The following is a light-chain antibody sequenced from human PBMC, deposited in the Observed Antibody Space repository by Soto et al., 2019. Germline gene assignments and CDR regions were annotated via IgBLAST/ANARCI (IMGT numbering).Light chain of an antibody. CDR2: KAS. CDR1: QTISSS. Sequence: DIQLTQFPSTLSASIGDRVIITCRDSQTISSSLAWYQQKPGKAPKLLIYKASNLETGVPSRFSGSGSGTEFALTISSLQPDDFATYYCQQYIRYSPYTFGQGTRLEIK. V-gene: IGKV1-5*03. CDR3: QQYIRYSPYT. J-gene: IGKJ2*01.